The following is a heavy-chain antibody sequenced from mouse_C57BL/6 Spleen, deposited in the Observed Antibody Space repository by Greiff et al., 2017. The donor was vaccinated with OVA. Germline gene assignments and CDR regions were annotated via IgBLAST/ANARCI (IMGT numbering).Heavy chain of an antibody. CDR2: IYPRSGNT. J-gene: IGHJ2*01. CDR1: GYTFTSYG. D-gene: IGHD1-3*01. CDR3: AIIYQRGSFDY. V-gene: IGHV1-81*01. Sequence: VQGVESGAELARPGASVKLSCKASGYTFTSYGISWVKQRTGQGLEWIGEIYPRSGNTYYNEKFKGKATLTADKSSSPAYMELRSLTSEDSAVYFCAIIYQRGSFDYWGQGTTLTVSS.